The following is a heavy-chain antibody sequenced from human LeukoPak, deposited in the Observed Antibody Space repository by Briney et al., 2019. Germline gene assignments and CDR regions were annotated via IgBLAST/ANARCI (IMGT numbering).Heavy chain of an antibody. CDR3: ARVAGSSYDY. CDR1: GGTFSSYG. Sequence: SVKVSCKASGGTFSSYGIIWVRQAPGQGLEWMGRIIPILNIADYAQRFQGRVTITADTSTSTAYMELSSLRSEDTAVYYCARVAGSSYDYWGQGTLVTVSS. CDR2: IIPILNIA. D-gene: IGHD3-10*01. V-gene: IGHV1-69*04. J-gene: IGHJ4*02.